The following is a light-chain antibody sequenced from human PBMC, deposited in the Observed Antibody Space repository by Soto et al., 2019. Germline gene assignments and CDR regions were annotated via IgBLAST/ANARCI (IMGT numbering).Light chain of an antibody. V-gene: IGLV2-8*01. Sequence: QSALTQPPSASGSPGQSVTISCTGTSSDVGGYNYVSWYQQHPGKAPKLMIYEVSKRPSGVPDRFSGSKSGNTASLTVSGLQAEDEADYYCSSYAGRYNCGVVFGGGTKVTVL. J-gene: IGLJ2*01. CDR3: SSYAGRYNCGVV. CDR1: SSDVGGYNY. CDR2: EVS.